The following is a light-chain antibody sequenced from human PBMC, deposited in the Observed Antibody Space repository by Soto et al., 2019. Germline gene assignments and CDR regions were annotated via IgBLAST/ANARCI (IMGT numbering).Light chain of an antibody. CDR2: VVS. CDR3: MQGGQLPHS. Sequence: DIEMTQSPLSLPVTPGEPASISCMSSQSLLHSNGYTYLAWYLQKTGQPPQLLIYVVSNRASRVPDRFSGSGSGTEFTLKISIVEPEDAWVYYCMQGGQLPHSFGRGTKLEIK. CDR1: QSLLHSNGYTY. V-gene: IGKV2-28*01. J-gene: IGKJ2*01.